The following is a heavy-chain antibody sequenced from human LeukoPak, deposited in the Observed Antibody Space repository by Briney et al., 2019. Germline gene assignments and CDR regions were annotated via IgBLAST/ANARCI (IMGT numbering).Heavy chain of an antibody. CDR1: GGSISSGSYY. Sequence: SETLSLTCTVSGGSISSGSYYWSWIRQPAGKGLEWIGRIYTSGSTNYNPSLKSRVTMSVDTSKNQFSLKLSSVTAADTAVYYCARATSTWGQGTLVTVSS. V-gene: IGHV4-61*02. CDR3: ARATST. J-gene: IGHJ5*02. CDR2: IYTSGST.